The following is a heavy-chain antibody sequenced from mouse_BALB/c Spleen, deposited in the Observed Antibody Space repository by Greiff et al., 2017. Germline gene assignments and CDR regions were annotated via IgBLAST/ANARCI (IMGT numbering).Heavy chain of an antibody. V-gene: IGHV5-17*02. CDR1: GFTFSSFG. Sequence: EVQLVESGGGLVQPGGSRKLSCAASGFTFSSFGMHWVRQAPEKGLEWVAYISSGSSTIYYADTVKGRFTISRDNPKNTLYLQMTSLRSEDTAMYYCARSGSSYSWFAYWGQGTLVTVSA. J-gene: IGHJ3*01. D-gene: IGHD1-1*01. CDR3: ARSGSSYSWFAY. CDR2: ISSGSSTI.